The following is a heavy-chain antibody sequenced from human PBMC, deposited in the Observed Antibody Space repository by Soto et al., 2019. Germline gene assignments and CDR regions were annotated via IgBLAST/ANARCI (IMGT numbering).Heavy chain of an antibody. V-gene: IGHV1-69*12. CDR2: IIPIFGTA. Sequence: QVQLVQSGAEVKKPGSSVKVSCKASGGTFSSYAISWVRQAPGQGLEWMGGIIPIFGTANYAQKFQGRVTITADESTSTAYMELSSLRSEDTAMYYCASPSYYYDSSGYKYYYGMDVWGQGTTVTVSS. D-gene: IGHD3-22*01. J-gene: IGHJ6*02. CDR1: GGTFSSYA. CDR3: ASPSYYYDSSGYKYYYGMDV.